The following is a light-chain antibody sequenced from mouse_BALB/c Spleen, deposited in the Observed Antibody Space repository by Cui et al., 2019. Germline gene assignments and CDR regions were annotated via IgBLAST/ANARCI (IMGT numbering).Light chain of an antibody. CDR1: SSVSY. Sequence: QLDFTRSPSILPGSPGEKVTMTCSASSSVSYMYWYQQKPGSSPRLLIYHTSNLASGVPARFSGSGSGTSYSLTISSMEAEDAATYYCQQWSSYPLTFGAGTKLEIK. V-gene: IGKV4-55*01. CDR2: HTS. J-gene: IGKJ4*01. CDR3: QQWSSYPLT.